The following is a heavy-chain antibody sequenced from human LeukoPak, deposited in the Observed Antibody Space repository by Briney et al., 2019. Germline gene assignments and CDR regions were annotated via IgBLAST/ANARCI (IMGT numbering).Heavy chain of an antibody. J-gene: IGHJ4*02. Sequence: GRSLRLSCAASGFTFSSYAMHWVRQAPGKGLEWVAVISYDGSNKYYADSVKGRFTISRDNSKNTLYLQMNSLRAEDTAGYYCARDSLNYWGQGTLVTVSP. CDR3: ARDSLNY. V-gene: IGHV3-30*04. CDR1: GFTFSSYA. CDR2: ISYDGSNK.